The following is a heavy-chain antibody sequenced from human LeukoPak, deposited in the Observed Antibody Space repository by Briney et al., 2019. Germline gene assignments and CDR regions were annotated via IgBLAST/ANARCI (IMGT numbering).Heavy chain of an antibody. Sequence: SETLSLTCAVYGGSFIGYYWSWIRQPPGKGLEWIGEINHFGSTNYNPSLKSRVTISVDTSKNQFSLKLSSVTAADTAVYYCARTTEGYCRGRSCYSYYYYMDVWGKGTTVTVSS. D-gene: IGHD2-15*01. CDR2: INHFGST. J-gene: IGHJ6*03. CDR1: GGSFIGYY. V-gene: IGHV4-34*01. CDR3: ARTTEGYCRGRSCYSYYYYMDV.